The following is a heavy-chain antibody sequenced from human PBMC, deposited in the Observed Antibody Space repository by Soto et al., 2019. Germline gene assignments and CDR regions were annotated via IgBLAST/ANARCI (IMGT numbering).Heavy chain of an antibody. CDR3: SRDTYYYDRSGYYWDAFDI. J-gene: IGHJ3*02. CDR1: GGSVSSGSNY. CDR2: LYYSGST. V-gene: IGHV4-61*01. Sequence: SETLSLTCTVSGGSVSSGSNYWSWIRQPPGKGLEWLGYLYYSGSTNYNPSLKSRVTISVDTSKNQFSLKLSSVTAADTAVYYCSRDTYYYDRSGYYWDAFDIWGQGTMVTVSS. D-gene: IGHD3-22*01.